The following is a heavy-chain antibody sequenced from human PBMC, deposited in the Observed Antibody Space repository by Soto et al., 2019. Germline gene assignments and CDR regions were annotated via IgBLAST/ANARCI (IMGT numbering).Heavy chain of an antibody. J-gene: IGHJ5*02. D-gene: IGHD5-12*01. Sequence: QVQLVQSGAEVKKPGASVKVSCKASGYTFTSYGISWVRQAPGQGLEWMGWISAYNGNTNYAQKLQGRVTMTTDTSPSTAYMELRSLRSDDTAVYYCARDRPVATISVDWFDPWGQGTLVTVSS. CDR1: GYTFTSYG. CDR3: ARDRPVATISVDWFDP. CDR2: ISAYNGNT. V-gene: IGHV1-18*01.